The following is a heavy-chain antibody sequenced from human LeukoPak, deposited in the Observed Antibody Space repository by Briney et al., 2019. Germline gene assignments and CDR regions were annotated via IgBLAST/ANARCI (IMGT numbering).Heavy chain of an antibody. J-gene: IGHJ4*02. D-gene: IGHD3-10*02. CDR1: GVTFSSYA. Sequence: PGGSLRLSCVASGVTFSSYAMTWVRQAPGKGLEWVSIISGSVGSTYSADSVKGRFTISRDNAKNSLSLQMNTLTVEDTAVYYCARGALHVFDYWGKGTPVTVSS. CDR2: ISGSVGST. CDR3: ARGALHVFDY. V-gene: IGHV3-23*01.